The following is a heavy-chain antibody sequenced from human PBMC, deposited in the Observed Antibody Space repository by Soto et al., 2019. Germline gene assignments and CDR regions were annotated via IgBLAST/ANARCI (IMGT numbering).Heavy chain of an antibody. CDR2: ITPIYPTT. CDR3: ARIPRYSFPTADDLDS. V-gene: IGHV1-69*13. D-gene: IGHD5-18*01. CDR1: GGTFYTYT. J-gene: IGHJ4*02. Sequence: SVKVSCKASGGTFYTYTFSWVRQAPGQGLEWMGSITPIYPTTNYAEKFQGRLTVTADGSTNTAYMELNSLTSDDTAVYYCARIPRYSFPTADDLDSWGQGTLVTVSS.